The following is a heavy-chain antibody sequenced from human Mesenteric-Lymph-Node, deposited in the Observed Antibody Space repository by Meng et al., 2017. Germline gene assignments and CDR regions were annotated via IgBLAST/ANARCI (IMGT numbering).Heavy chain of an antibody. V-gene: IGHV3-23*01. CDR2: ISGSGGST. CDR3: TTTEGNYYGSGSYKGY. CDR1: GFTFSSYA. Sequence: GESLKISCAASGFTFSSYAMSWVRQAPGKGLEWVSAISGSGGSTYYADSVKGRFTISRDNSKNTLYLQMNSLRAEDTAVYYCTTTEGNYYGSGSYKGYWGQGTLVTVSS. D-gene: IGHD3-10*01. J-gene: IGHJ4*02.